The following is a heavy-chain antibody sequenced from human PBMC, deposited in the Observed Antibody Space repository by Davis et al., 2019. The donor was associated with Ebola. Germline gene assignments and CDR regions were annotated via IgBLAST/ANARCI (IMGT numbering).Heavy chain of an antibody. J-gene: IGHJ6*02. V-gene: IGHV4-31*03. Sequence: PSETLSLTCSVSGGSVRSSGFYWSWIRQNSGKGLEWIGKVYFSGYTYYNPSLKSRVFMSVDMSKNQFSLRLSSVTAADTAVYYCAREGITAAGTGGIDVWGQGTTVSVSS. CDR2: VYFSGYT. D-gene: IGHD6-13*01. CDR1: GGSVRSSGFY. CDR3: AREGITAAGTGGIDV.